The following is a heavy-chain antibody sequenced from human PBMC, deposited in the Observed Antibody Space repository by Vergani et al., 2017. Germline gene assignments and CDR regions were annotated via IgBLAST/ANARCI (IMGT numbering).Heavy chain of an antibody. J-gene: IGHJ6*02. CDR2: INHSGST. Sequence: QVQLQQWGAGLLKPSETLSLTCAVYGGSFSGYHWSWIRQPPGKGLEWIGEINHSGSTNYNPSLKSRVTISVDTSKNQFSLKLSSVTAADTAVYYCARDAGIAAAGTPIYYYYGMDVWGQGTTVTVSS. CDR1: GGSFSGYH. CDR3: ARDAGIAAAGTPIYYYYGMDV. V-gene: IGHV4-34*01. D-gene: IGHD6-13*01.